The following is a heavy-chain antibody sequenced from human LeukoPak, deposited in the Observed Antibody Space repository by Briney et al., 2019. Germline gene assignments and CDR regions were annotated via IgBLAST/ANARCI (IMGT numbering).Heavy chain of an antibody. Sequence: GGSLRLSCAVSGVIFSSYAMSWVRQAPGKGLEWVSGISGSGSNTYYADSVKGRYTISRDNSKNTMYLQMNSLRAEDTAVYYFAKSRFPPTRYQFDYWGQETLVTVSS. CDR2: ISGSGSNT. D-gene: IGHD2-2*01. CDR1: GVIFSSYA. CDR3: AKSRFPPTRYQFDY. J-gene: IGHJ4*02. V-gene: IGHV3-23*01.